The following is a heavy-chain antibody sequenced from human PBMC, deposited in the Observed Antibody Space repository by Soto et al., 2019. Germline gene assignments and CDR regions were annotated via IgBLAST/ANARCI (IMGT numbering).Heavy chain of an antibody. CDR2: IGTAGDT. V-gene: IGHV3-13*01. Sequence: HPGGSLRLSCAASGFTFSSYDMHWVRQATGKGLEWVSAIGTAGDTYYPGSVKGRFTISRENAKNSLYLQMNSLRAEDTAVYYCARGPYLVGFYIWGQGTMVTVSS. J-gene: IGHJ3*02. CDR1: GFTFSSYD. CDR3: ARGPYLVGFYI.